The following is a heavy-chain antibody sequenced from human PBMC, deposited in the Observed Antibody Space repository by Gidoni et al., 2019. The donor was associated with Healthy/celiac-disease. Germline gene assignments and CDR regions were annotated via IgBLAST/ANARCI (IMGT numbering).Heavy chain of an antibody. Sequence: HVQLVEPGGAVVQPGRSLILSCAASGFTFSSYGMHWVRQASGKGLEWVAVISYEGSNKYYAGSLKGRFTISRDNSKNTLYLQRNSLRAEDTAVYDCAKAYPGVVLDYWGQGTLVTVSS. CDR2: ISYEGSNK. J-gene: IGHJ4*02. V-gene: IGHV3-30*18. CDR1: GFTFSSYG. CDR3: AKAYPGVVLDY. D-gene: IGHD2-21*01.